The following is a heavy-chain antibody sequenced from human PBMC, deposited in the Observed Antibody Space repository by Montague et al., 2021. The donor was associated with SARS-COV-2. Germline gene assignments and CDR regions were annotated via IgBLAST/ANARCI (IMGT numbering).Heavy chain of an antibody. D-gene: IGHD3-10*01. CDR2: INHSGST. CDR1: GGSFSGYY. J-gene: IGHJ6*02. CDR3: ARVRYYGSGTSLGMDV. V-gene: IGHV4-34*01. Sequence: SETLSLTCAVYGGSFSGYYWSWIRQPPGKGLEWIGEINHSGSTNYNPSLKSRVTISVDTSKNQFSLKLSSVTAADTAVYYCARVRYYGSGTSLGMDVWGQRTTVTVSS.